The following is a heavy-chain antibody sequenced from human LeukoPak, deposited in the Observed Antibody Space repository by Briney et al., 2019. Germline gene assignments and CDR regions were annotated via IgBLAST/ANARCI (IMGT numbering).Heavy chain of an antibody. V-gene: IGHV1-69*06. CDR3: ASGGSGYCSSTSCYSRYGMDV. CDR1: GGTFSSYA. Sequence: ASVTVSCKASGGTFSSYAISWVRQAPGQGLGWMGGIIPIFGTANYAQKFQGRVTITADKSTSTAYMELSSLRSEDTSVYYCASGGSGYCSSTSCYSRYGMDVWGKGTTVTVSS. J-gene: IGHJ6*04. D-gene: IGHD2-2*02. CDR2: IIPIFGTA.